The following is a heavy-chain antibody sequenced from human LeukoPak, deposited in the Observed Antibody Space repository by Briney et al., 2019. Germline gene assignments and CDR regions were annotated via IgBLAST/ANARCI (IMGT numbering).Heavy chain of an antibody. CDR2: ISSSGSTI. V-gene: IGHV3-11*04. CDR1: GFTFSDYY. CDR3: ARDMSRGIAAAGTNWFDP. J-gene: IGHJ5*02. D-gene: IGHD6-13*01. Sequence: GGSLRLSCAASGFTFSDYYMSWIRQAPGKGLEWVSYISSSGSTIYYADSVKGRFTISRDNAKNSLYLQMNSLRVEDTAVYYCARDMSRGIAAAGTNWFDPWGQGTLVTVSS.